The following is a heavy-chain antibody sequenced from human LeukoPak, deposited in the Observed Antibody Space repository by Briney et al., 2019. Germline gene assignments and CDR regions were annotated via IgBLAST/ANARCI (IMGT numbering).Heavy chain of an antibody. D-gene: IGHD3-3*01. CDR2: ISGSGGST. CDR3: AKDRGIFGPADMDV. V-gene: IGHV3-23*01. CDR1: GLPFSSNA. J-gene: IGHJ6*03. Sequence: GGPLNLSVEAFGLPFSSNARGWSGQPQGKGLGWASAISGSGGSTYYADSVKGRFTISRDNSKNTLYLQMNSLRAEDTAVYYCAKDRGIFGPADMDVWGKGTTVTVSS.